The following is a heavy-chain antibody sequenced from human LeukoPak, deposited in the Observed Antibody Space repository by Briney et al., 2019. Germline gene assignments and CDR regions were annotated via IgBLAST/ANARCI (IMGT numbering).Heavy chain of an antibody. CDR2: IWYDGSYK. CDR3: ARGRVAVVAPIDY. J-gene: IGHJ4*02. D-gene: IGHD2-15*01. CDR1: GFNFSNYG. V-gene: IGHV3-33*01. Sequence: GGSLRLSCAASGFNFSNYGIHWVRQAPGKGLEWVAVIWYDGSYKFYADSVKGRFTISRDNSKNTVDLQMSSLRDEDTAVYYCARGRVAVVAPIDYWGQGTLVAVSS.